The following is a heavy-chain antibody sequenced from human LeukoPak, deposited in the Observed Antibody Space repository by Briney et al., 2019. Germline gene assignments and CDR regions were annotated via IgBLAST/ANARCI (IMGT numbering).Heavy chain of an antibody. J-gene: IGHJ4*02. Sequence: SETLSLTCTVSGGSISSGSYYWSWIRQPAGKGLEWIGRIYTSGSTNYNPSLKSRVTMSVDTSKNQFSLKLSSVTAADTAVYYCARGDYSSSYDYWGQGTLVTVSS. V-gene: IGHV4-61*02. CDR3: ARGDYSSSYDY. D-gene: IGHD6-13*01. CDR2: IYTSGST. CDR1: GGSISSGSYY.